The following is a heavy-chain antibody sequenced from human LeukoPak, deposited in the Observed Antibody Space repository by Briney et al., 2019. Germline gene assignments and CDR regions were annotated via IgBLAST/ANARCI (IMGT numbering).Heavy chain of an antibody. J-gene: IGHJ4*02. V-gene: IGHV3-23*01. D-gene: IGHD2-2*01. CDR1: GFTFSSYA. CDR2: IRGSGGST. CDR3: AKGTLDIVVVPAAPKVYYFDY. Sequence: GGSLRLSCAASGFTFSSYAMSWVRQAPGKGLEWVSAIRGSGGSTYYADSVKGRFTISRDNSKNTLYLQMNSLRAEDTAVYYCAKGTLDIVVVPAAPKVYYFDYWGQGTLVTVSS.